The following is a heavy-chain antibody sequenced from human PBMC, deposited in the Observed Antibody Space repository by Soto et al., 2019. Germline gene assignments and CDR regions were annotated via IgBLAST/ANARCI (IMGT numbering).Heavy chain of an antibody. Sequence: GGSLRLSCAASGFTFSPYTMHWVRQTPGKGLEWVAVISYDGSDKNYADSVRGRFSISRDDSKNTLYLQMNSLKNEDTAVYYCSADGWLQMWFQDYWGQGTLVTVSS. D-gene: IGHD5-18*01. V-gene: IGHV3-30-3*01. CDR2: ISYDGSDK. CDR1: GFTFSPYT. CDR3: SADGWLQMWFQDY. J-gene: IGHJ4*02.